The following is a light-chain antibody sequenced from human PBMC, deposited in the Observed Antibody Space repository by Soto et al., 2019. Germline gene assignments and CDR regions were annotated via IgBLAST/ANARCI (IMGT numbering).Light chain of an antibody. V-gene: IGLV2-23*01. J-gene: IGLJ3*02. CDR2: EAS. CDR1: SSDLGNHNL. Sequence: QSALTQPASVSGSPGQSITISCTGTSSDLGNHNLVSWYQQYPGKAPTLMIYEASQRPSGISHRFSGSKSGNTASLTISGLQTEDEANYYCCSYAGGNAWVFGGGTKLTVL. CDR3: CSYAGGNAWV.